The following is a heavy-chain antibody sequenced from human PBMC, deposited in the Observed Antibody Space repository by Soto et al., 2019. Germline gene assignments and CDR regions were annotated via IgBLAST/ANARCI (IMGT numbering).Heavy chain of an antibody. CDR3: ARRAVAGDIDY. CDR1: GGSISSSSYY. D-gene: IGHD6-19*01. CDR2: IYYSGST. Sequence: QLQLQESGPGLVKPSETLSLTCTVSGGSISSSSYYWGWIRQPPGKGLEWIGSIYYSGSTYYNPSLKSRVTISVDTSKNQFSLKLSSVTAADTAVYYCARRAVAGDIDYWGQGTLVTVSS. V-gene: IGHV4-39*01. J-gene: IGHJ4*02.